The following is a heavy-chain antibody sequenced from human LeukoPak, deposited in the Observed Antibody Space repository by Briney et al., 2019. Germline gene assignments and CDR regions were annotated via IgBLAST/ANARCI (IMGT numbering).Heavy chain of an antibody. CDR2: ISGSGGST. V-gene: IGHV3-23*01. J-gene: IGHJ5*02. CDR1: VFTFSSYA. D-gene: IGHD3-22*01. CDR3: AKRDSSGYHWCDP. Sequence: GGSLRLSCAASVFTFSSYAMSWVRQAPGKGLEWVSAISGSGGSTYYADSVKSRFTISRDNSKNTLYLQMNSLRAEDTAVYYCAKRDSSGYHWCDPWGQGTLVTVSS.